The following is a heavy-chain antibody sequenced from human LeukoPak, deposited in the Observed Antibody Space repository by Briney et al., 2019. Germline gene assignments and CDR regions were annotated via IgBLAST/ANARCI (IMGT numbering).Heavy chain of an antibody. Sequence: SQTLSLTCTVSGGSISSYYWSWIRQPPGKGLEWIGSMYYSGSTNYKPSLKSRVTISVDTSKNQFSLKLSSVTAADTAVYYCARHAYYYDRSGSYEAFDIWGQGTMVTVSS. V-gene: IGHV4-59*08. J-gene: IGHJ3*02. CDR1: GGSISSYY. CDR3: ARHAYYYDRSGSYEAFDI. CDR2: MYYSGST. D-gene: IGHD3-22*01.